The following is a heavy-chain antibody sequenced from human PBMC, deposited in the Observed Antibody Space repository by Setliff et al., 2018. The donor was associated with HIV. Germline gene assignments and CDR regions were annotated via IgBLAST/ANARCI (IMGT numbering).Heavy chain of an antibody. V-gene: IGHV4-4*07. Sequence: SETLSLTCTVSGGSISSYYWSWVRQPAGKGLEWIGRIYTSGSTNYNPSLKSRVTMSVDTSKNQFSLKLSSVTAADTAVYYCARVIAAAGFYYYYYMDVWGKGTTVTVSS. CDR3: ARVIAAAGFYYYYYMDV. D-gene: IGHD6-13*01. CDR1: GGSISSYY. CDR2: IYTSGST. J-gene: IGHJ6*03.